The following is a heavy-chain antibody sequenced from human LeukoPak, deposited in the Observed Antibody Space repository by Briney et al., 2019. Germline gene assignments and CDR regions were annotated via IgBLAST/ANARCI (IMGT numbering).Heavy chain of an antibody. CDR3: ARLQARLKKGYSSSWFRGFAGVGRFDP. CDR1: GYSFPIYW. V-gene: IGHV5-51*01. D-gene: IGHD6-13*01. J-gene: IGHJ5*02. Sequence: GESLKISCKGSGYSFPIYWIAWVRQMPGKGLEWMGIIYPGDSDTRYSPSFQGQVTISADESISTAYLQWSSLKASDTAMYYCARLQARLKKGYSSSWFRGFAGVGRFDPWGQGTLVTVSS. CDR2: IYPGDSDT.